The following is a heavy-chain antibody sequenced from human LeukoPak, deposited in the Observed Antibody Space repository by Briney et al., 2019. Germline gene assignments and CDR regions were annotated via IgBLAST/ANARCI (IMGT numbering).Heavy chain of an antibody. CDR2: IYHSGST. CDR1: GGSISSSNW. V-gene: IGHV4-4*02. CDR3: ARVVLVPAANFDY. J-gene: IGHJ4*02. Sequence: PSETLSLTCAVSGGSISSSNWWRWVRQPPGKGLEWIGEIYHSGSTNYNPSLKSRVTISVDKSKNQFSLKLSSVTAADTAVYYYARVVLVPAANFDYWGQGTLVTVSS. D-gene: IGHD2-2*01.